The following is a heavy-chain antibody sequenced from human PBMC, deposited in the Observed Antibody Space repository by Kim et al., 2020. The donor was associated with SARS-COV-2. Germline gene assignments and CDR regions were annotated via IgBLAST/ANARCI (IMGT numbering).Heavy chain of an antibody. CDR1: GYTLTELS. V-gene: IGHV1-24*01. Sequence: ASVKVSCKVSGYTLTELSMHWVREAPGKGLEWMGGFDPEDGETIYAQKFQGRVTMTEDTSTDTAYMELSSLRSEDTAVYYCATGAPRVSTVTTREIDYWGPGTLVPVRS. D-gene: IGHD4-17*01. J-gene: IGHJ4*02. CDR2: FDPEDGET. CDR3: ATGAPRVSTVTTREIDY.